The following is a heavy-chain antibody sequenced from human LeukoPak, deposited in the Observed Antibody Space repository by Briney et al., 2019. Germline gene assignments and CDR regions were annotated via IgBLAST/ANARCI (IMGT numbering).Heavy chain of an antibody. Sequence: ASVKVSCKASGYTFTGYYMHWVRQAPGQGLEWMGWINPNSGGTNYAQKFQGRVTMTRDTSISTAYMELSRLRSDDTAVYYCARASGYSGYDSSYYFDYWGQGTLVTVSS. J-gene: IGHJ4*02. CDR2: INPNSGGT. CDR1: GYTFTGYY. V-gene: IGHV1-2*02. D-gene: IGHD5-12*01. CDR3: ARASGYSGYDSSYYFDY.